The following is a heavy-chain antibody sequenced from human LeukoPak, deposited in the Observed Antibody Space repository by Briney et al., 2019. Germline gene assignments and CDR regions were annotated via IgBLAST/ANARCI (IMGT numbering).Heavy chain of an antibody. CDR1: EFSFWKYS. D-gene: IGHD3-10*01. CDR3: AGTYGSGSYHLDS. CDR2: ISTSTTTI. J-gene: IGHJ4*02. Sequence: GGSLRLSCTALEFSFWKYSMSWVRQAPGKGLEWVSYISTSTTTIYYANSVGGRFTISRDNVKNSLYLQMDSLRAEDSAVYYCAGTYGSGSYHLDSWGQGTLVTVSS. V-gene: IGHV3-48*01.